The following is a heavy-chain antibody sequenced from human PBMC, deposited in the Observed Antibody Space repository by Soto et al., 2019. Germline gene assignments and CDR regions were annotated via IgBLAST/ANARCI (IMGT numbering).Heavy chain of an antibody. V-gene: IGHV3-23*01. CDR2: IDGSGGGT. D-gene: IGHD3-22*01. CDR3: AKKQTSGYYSDAFDI. J-gene: IGHJ3*02. CDR1: GLTFCSYA. Sequence: GRSLRLSCAASGLTFCSYAMTWVRQAPGKGLEWVSAIDGSGGGTYYADSVKGRFTISRDNSKNTLYLQMNSLTAEDTAVYYCAKKQTSGYYSDAFDIWGQGTMVTVSS.